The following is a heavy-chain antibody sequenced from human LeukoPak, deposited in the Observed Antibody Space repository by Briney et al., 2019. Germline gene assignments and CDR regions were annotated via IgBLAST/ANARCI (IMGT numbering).Heavy chain of an antibody. CDR1: GGSFSGYY. CDR3: ARPYVY. Sequence: SETLSLTCAVYGGSFSGYYWSWIRQPPGKGLEWIGEINHSGSTNYNPSLKSRVTISVDTSKNQFSLKLSSVTAADMAVYYCARPYVYWGRGPLVTVSS. V-gene: IGHV4-34*01. J-gene: IGHJ4*02. D-gene: IGHD3-16*01. CDR2: INHSGST.